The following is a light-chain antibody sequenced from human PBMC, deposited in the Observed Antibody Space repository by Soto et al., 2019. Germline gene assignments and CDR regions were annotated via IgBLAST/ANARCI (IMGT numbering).Light chain of an antibody. Sequence: AIQMTQSPFSLSASVGDRVTTTCRASQGIRNDLGWYQQKPGKAPKLLIYAASSLQSGVPSRFSGSGSGTDFTLTISSLQPEDFATYYCLQDYNYPWTFGQGTKVEIK. CDR3: LQDYNYPWT. CDR2: AAS. J-gene: IGKJ1*01. V-gene: IGKV1-6*01. CDR1: QGIRND.